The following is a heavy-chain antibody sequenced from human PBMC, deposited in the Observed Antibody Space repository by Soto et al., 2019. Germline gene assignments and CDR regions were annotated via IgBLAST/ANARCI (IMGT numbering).Heavy chain of an antibody. CDR3: ARDQGRGYDILTGLNSVYGMDV. Sequence: PGGSLRLSCAASRFTFSSYAMPWVRQAPGKGLAWVAVISYDGSNKYYADSVKGRFTISRDNSKNTLYLQMNSLRAEDTAVYYCARDQGRGYDILTGLNSVYGMDVWGQGTTVTVSS. J-gene: IGHJ6*02. CDR1: RFTFSSYA. V-gene: IGHV3-30-3*01. CDR2: ISYDGSNK. D-gene: IGHD3-9*01.